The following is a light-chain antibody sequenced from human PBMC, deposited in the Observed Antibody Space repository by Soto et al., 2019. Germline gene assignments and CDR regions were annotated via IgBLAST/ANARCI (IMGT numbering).Light chain of an antibody. CDR1: QNLLHSDGNTY. CDR3: MYGTNCPRT. J-gene: IGKJ4*01. CDR2: KVS. V-gene: IGKV2-30*02. Sequence: DAVMTESPLSLPVTLGEPASISCGSSQNLLHSDGNTYLSWFQQRPGQSPSRLIYKVSDRDSGVQDRFSGSGSGTDFPLITSGVEADDVGIYWCMYGTNCPRTVGGATKVDTK.